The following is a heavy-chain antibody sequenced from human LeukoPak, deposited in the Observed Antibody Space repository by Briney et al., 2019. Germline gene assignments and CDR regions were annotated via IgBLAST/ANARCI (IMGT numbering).Heavy chain of an antibody. J-gene: IGHJ3*02. CDR2: ISISGSTI. V-gene: IGHV3-48*03. Sequence: GGSLRLSCAASGFTFSSYEMNWVRQAPGKGREWGSYISISGSTIYYADSVKGRFTISRDNAKSSLYLQMNSLRAEDTAVYYCARDSNTRGAFDIWGQGTMVTVSS. CDR3: ARDSNTRGAFDI. CDR1: GFTFSSYE. D-gene: IGHD2/OR15-2a*01.